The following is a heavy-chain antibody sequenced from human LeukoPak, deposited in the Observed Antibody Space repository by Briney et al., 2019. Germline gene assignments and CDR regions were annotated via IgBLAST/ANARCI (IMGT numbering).Heavy chain of an antibody. Sequence: GGSLRLSCAASGFTFSRYSMNWVRQAPGKGLEWVSSISSSGTYIYYADSVKGRFTISRDNAKSSLYLQMNSLRAEDTAVYYCAKSVAARLDWFDPWGQGTLVSVSS. CDR3: AKSVAARLDWFDP. V-gene: IGHV3-21*01. CDR1: GFTFSRYS. D-gene: IGHD6-6*01. J-gene: IGHJ5*02. CDR2: ISSSGTYI.